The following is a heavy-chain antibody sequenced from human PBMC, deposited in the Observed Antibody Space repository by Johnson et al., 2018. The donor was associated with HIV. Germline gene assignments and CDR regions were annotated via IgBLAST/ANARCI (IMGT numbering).Heavy chain of an antibody. CDR2: ISGDGSSS. CDR1: GFTISTFW. Sequence: VQLVESGGALVQPGGSLRLSCEVSGFTISTFWMHWVRQVPGKGLMWVSRISGDGSSSSYADSVKGRFTISRDNAKNTLYLQMNSLRAEDTAVYYCASAIPGRSSLDGFDFWGQGTMVTVSS. J-gene: IGHJ3*01. V-gene: IGHV3-74*02. CDR3: ASAIPGRSSLDGFDF. D-gene: IGHD2-2*01.